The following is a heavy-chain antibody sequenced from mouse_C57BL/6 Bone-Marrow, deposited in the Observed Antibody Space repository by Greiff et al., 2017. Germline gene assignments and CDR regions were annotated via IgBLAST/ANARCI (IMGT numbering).Heavy chain of an antibody. CDR2: IWSGGST. CDR1: GFSLTSYG. J-gene: IGHJ2*01. V-gene: IGHV2-2*01. D-gene: IGHD1-1*01. CDR3: ARNGIATGLDY. Sequence: QVQLKESGPGLVQPSQSLSITCTVSGFSLTSYGVHWVRQSPGKGLEWLGVIWSGGSTDYNAAFISRLSISKDNSKSQVFFKMNSLQADDTARYYCARNGIATGLDYGGRGTTRTVSA.